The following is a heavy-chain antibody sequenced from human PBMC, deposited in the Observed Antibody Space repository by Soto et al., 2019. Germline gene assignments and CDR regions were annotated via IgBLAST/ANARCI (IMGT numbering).Heavy chain of an antibody. Sequence: GESLKISCKGSGYTFTNYWIGWVRQMPGKGLEWMGIIYPGDSDTKYNPSFQGQVTISADMSITTTYLQWSSLKASDTAIYYCAAPIFYYGMDVWGQGTTVTVSS. CDR3: AAPIFYYGMDV. D-gene: IGHD3-10*01. CDR1: GYTFTNYW. CDR2: IYPGDSDT. J-gene: IGHJ6*02. V-gene: IGHV5-51*01.